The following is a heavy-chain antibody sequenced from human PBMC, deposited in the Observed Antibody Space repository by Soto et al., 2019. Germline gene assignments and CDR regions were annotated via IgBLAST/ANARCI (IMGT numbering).Heavy chain of an antibody. CDR3: ARGGIAAAGTHRHHSWYFDL. J-gene: IGHJ2*01. D-gene: IGHD6-13*01. Sequence: QVQLQQWGAGLLKPSETLSLTCAVYGGSFSGYYWSWIRQPPGKGLEWLGEINHSGSTNYNPSLKSRVTISVDTSKNQFSLKLSSVTAADTAVYYCARGGIAAAGTHRHHSWYFDLWGRGTLVTVSS. CDR1: GGSFSGYY. V-gene: IGHV4-34*01. CDR2: INHSGST.